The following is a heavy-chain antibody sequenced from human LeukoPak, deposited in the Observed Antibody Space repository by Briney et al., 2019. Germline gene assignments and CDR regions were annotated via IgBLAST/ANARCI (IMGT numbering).Heavy chain of an antibody. CDR3: ARGPRRLRYFDWFDY. Sequence: SETLSLTCTVSGGSISSGGYYWSWIRQHPGKGLEWIGYIYYSGSTYYNPSLKSRVTISVDTSKNQFSLKLSSVTAADTAVYYCARGPRRLRYFDWFDYWGQGTLVTVSS. V-gene: IGHV4-31*03. CDR1: GGSISSGGYY. J-gene: IGHJ4*02. CDR2: IYYSGST. D-gene: IGHD3-9*01.